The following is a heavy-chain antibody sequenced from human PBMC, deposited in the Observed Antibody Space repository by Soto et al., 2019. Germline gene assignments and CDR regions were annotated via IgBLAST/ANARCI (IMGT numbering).Heavy chain of an antibody. J-gene: IGHJ4*02. V-gene: IGHV3-21*01. CDR1: GFTFSSYS. CDR2: ISSSSSYI. Sequence: EVQLVESGGGLVKPGGSLRLSCAASGFTFSSYSMNWVRQAPGKGLEWVSSISSSSSYIYYADSVKGRFTISRDNAKNSLYLQMNSLRAEDTAVYYCARGRGYSYGWWGYWGQGTLVTVSS. CDR3: ARGRGYSYGWWGY. D-gene: IGHD5-18*01.